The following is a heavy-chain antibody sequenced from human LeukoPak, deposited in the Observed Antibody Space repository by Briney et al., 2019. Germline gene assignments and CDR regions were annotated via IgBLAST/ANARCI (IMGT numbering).Heavy chain of an antibody. CDR1: GFSFSLYG. J-gene: IGHJ4*02. V-gene: IGHV3-30*02. D-gene: IGHD6-19*01. CDR3: ARGPVAGNDY. Sequence: GGSLRLSCGASGFSFSLYGMHWVRQAPGKGLEWVAFIWAAGNDDFYADSVKGRFTISRDNSKNMVYLQMNSLRAEDTAVYYCARGPVAGNDYWGQGTLVTVSS. CDR2: IWAAGNDD.